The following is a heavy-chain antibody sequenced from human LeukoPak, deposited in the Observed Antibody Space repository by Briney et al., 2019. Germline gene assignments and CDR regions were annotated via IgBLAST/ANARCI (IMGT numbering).Heavy chain of an antibody. CDR3: AREYSSSSGRSFDY. Sequence: GGSLRLSCAASRFTFSTYSMNWVRQAPGKGLEWVSYISSGSNTIYYADSVKGRFTISRDNAKNSLYLQMNSLGAEDTAVYYCAREYSSSSGRSFDYWGQGTLVTVSS. CDR1: RFTFSTYS. D-gene: IGHD6-6*01. J-gene: IGHJ4*02. CDR2: ISSGSNTI. V-gene: IGHV3-48*01.